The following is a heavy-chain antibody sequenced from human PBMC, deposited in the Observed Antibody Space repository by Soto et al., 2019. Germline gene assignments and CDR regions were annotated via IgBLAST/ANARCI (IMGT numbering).Heavy chain of an antibody. CDR1: GFTFSSYA. Sequence: PGGSLRLSCAASGFTFSSYAMSWVRQAPGKGLEWVSAISGSGGSTYYADSVKGRFTISRDNSKNTLYLQMNSLRAEDTAVYYCAKRITMVRGLQDPYYGMDVWGQGTTVTVSS. J-gene: IGHJ6*02. V-gene: IGHV3-23*01. CDR2: ISGSGGST. D-gene: IGHD3-10*01. CDR3: AKRITMVRGLQDPYYGMDV.